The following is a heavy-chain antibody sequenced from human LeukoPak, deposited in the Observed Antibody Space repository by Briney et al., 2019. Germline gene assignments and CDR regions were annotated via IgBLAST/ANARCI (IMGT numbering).Heavy chain of an antibody. CDR2: IYYSGST. CDR3: ARARAAAGLTNYFDY. CDR1: GGSISSYY. Sequence: SETLSLTCTASGGSISSYYWSWIRQPPGRGLEWIGYIYYSGSTNYNPSLKSRVTISVDTSKNQFSLKLSSVTAADTAVYYCARARAAAGLTNYFDYWGQGTLDTVSS. D-gene: IGHD6-13*01. V-gene: IGHV4-59*01. J-gene: IGHJ4*02.